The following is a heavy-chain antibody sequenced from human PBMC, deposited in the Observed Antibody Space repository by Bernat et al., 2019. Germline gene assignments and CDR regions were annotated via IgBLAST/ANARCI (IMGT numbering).Heavy chain of an antibody. J-gene: IGHJ4*02. Sequence: EVQLVESGGGLVQPGGSLRLSCAASGFTFSSYWMSWVRQAPGKGLEWVANIKQDGSEKYYVDSVKGRFTISRDNAKNSLYLQMNSLRAEDTAVYYCARVPGSAAAGEGFYFDYGGQGTLVTVSS. CDR2: IKQDGSEK. CDR1: GFTFSSYW. CDR3: ARVPGSAAAGEGFYFDY. D-gene: IGHD6-13*01. V-gene: IGHV3-7*01.